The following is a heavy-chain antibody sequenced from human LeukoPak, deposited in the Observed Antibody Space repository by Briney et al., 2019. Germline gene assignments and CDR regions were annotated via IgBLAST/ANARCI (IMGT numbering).Heavy chain of an antibody. D-gene: IGHD6-13*01. CDR3: AKPGIAAAGTGWFDP. CDR1: GFTFSGYA. Sequence: GGSLRLSCAASGFTFSGYAMSWVRQAPGKGLEWVSATSGSGGSTYYADSVKGRFTISRDNSKNTLYLQMNSLRAEDTAVYYCAKPGIAAAGTGWFDPWGQGTLVTVSS. V-gene: IGHV3-23*01. CDR2: TSGSGGST. J-gene: IGHJ5*02.